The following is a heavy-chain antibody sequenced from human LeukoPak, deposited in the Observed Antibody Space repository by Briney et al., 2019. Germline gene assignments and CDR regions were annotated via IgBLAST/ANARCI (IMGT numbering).Heavy chain of an antibody. Sequence: GGSLRLSCAASGFTFSDDYMSWIRQAPGKGLEWVSYISSSGSTIYYADSVKGRFTISRDNAKNSLYLQMNSLRAEDTAVYYCARETTITMVRGVNLWGQGTLVTVSS. V-gene: IGHV3-11*04. D-gene: IGHD3-10*01. CDR3: ARETTITMVRGVNL. CDR1: GFTFSDDY. CDR2: ISSSGSTI. J-gene: IGHJ4*02.